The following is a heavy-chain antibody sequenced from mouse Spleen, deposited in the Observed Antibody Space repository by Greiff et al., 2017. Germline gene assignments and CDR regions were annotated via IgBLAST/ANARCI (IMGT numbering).Heavy chain of an antibody. CDR2: ISSGSSTI. CDR3: ARGFRGKDYAMDY. CDR1: GFTFSDYG. J-gene: IGHJ4*01. V-gene: IGHV5-17*01. Sequence: EVKVVESGGGLVKPGGSLKLSCAASGFTFSDYGMHWVRQAPEKGLEWVAYISSGSSTIYYADTVKGRFTISRDNAKNTLFLQMTSLRSEDTAMYYCARGFRGKDYAMDYWGQGTSVTVSS.